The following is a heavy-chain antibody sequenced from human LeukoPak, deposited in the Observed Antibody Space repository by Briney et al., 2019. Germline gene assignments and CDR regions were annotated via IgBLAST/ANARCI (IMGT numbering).Heavy chain of an antibody. CDR1: GGSMFSYY. CDR2: IYSSGIT. V-gene: IGHV4-4*08. Sequence: SETLSLTCTVSGGSMFSYYWNWIRQPPGKGLEWIGYIYSSGITNYSPSLRSRGTISVATSRNQFSLRLTSVTAADTAVYYCARRAYYDSSGYHPTSGYFDLWGRGTLVTVSS. CDR3: ARRAYYDSSGYHPTSGYFDL. D-gene: IGHD3-22*01. J-gene: IGHJ2*01.